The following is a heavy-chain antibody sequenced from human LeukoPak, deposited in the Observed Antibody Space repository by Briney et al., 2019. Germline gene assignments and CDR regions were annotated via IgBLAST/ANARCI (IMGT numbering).Heavy chain of an antibody. Sequence: PGGSLRLSCAASGFTFSSYAMHWVRQAPGKGLEWVAVISYDGSNKYYADSVKGRFTNSRDNSKNTLYLQMNSLRAEDTAVYYCTQLYCSSTSCYHFDYWGQGTLVTVSS. J-gene: IGHJ4*02. V-gene: IGHV3-30-3*01. CDR3: TQLYCSSTSCYHFDY. CDR1: GFTFSSYA. D-gene: IGHD2-2*01. CDR2: ISYDGSNK.